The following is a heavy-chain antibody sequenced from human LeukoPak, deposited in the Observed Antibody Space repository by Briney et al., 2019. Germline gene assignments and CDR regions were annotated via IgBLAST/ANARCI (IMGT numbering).Heavy chain of an antibody. J-gene: IGHJ4*02. D-gene: IGHD2-8*01. Sequence: GGSLRLSCAASGFTFSSSAMAWVRLAPGKGLEWVSSISGRGETIHYADSVKGRFPISRDNSKSTLSLQMNSLRAEDTAIYYCAKVVVSGNGDYFDFWGQGTLVTVAS. V-gene: IGHV3-23*01. CDR2: ISGRGETI. CDR3: AKVVVSGNGDYFDF. CDR1: GFTFSSSA.